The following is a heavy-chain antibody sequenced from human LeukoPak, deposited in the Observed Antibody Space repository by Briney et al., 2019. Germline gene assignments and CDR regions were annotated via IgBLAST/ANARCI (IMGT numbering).Heavy chain of an antibody. CDR2: ISAYNGNT. D-gene: IGHD6-13*01. CDR1: GYTFTSYG. V-gene: IGHV1-8*02. Sequence: ASVKVSCKASGYTFTSYGISWVRQAPGQGLEWMGWISAYNGNTGYAQKFQGRVTMTRNTSISTAYMELSSLRSEDTAVYYCARGSDSSSWYPISRSSYYYYYYMDVWGKGTTVTVSS. J-gene: IGHJ6*03. CDR3: ARGSDSSSWYPISRSSYYYYYYMDV.